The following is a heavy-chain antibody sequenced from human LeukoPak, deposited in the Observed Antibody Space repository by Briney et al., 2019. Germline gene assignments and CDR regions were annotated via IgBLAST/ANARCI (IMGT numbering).Heavy chain of an antibody. D-gene: IGHD3-10*01. Sequence: PSETLSLTCTVSGGSISSSSYYWGWIRQPPGKGLEWIGSIYYSGSTYYNPSLKSRVTMSVDTSKNQFSLKLSSVTAADTAVYYCARDRYYGSGTDAFDIWGQGTMVTASS. CDR2: IYYSGST. CDR3: ARDRYYGSGTDAFDI. CDR1: GGSISSSSYY. J-gene: IGHJ3*02. V-gene: IGHV4-39*07.